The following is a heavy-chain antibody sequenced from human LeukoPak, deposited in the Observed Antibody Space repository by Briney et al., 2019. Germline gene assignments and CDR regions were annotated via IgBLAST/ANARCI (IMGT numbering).Heavy chain of an antibody. Sequence: GGSLRLSCAASGFTFSSYGMHWVRRAPGKGLEWVAVIWYDGSNKYHADSVKGRFTISRDNSKNTLYLQMNSLRAEDTAVYYCAKDRSIAAALYDYWGQGTLVTVSS. CDR2: IWYDGSNK. J-gene: IGHJ4*02. V-gene: IGHV3-33*06. CDR3: AKDRSIAAALYDY. D-gene: IGHD6-13*01. CDR1: GFTFSSYG.